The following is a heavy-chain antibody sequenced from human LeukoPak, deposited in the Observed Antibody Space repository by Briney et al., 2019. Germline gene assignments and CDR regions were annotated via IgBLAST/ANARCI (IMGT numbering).Heavy chain of an antibody. CDR2: IYTSGNT. V-gene: IGHV4-4*07. D-gene: IGHD6-13*01. J-gene: IGHJ4*02. CDR3: ARDTIAEPGY. CDR1: GVSISGYY. Sequence: SETPSLTCTVSGVSISGYYWSWIRQPAGKGLEWIGRIYTSGNTNYNPSLKSRVTMSVDTSKNQFSLKVSSVTVADTAVYYCARDTIAEPGYWGPGILVTVSS.